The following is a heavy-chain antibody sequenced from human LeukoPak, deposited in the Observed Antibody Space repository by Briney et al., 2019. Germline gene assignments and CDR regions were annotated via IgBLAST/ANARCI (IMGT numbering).Heavy chain of an antibody. CDR1: GFIFCNYA. J-gene: IGHJ4*02. V-gene: IGHV3-23*01. CDR3: AKPYGGVWDPLDN. CDR2: IGANGGAT. D-gene: IGHD2-8*02. Sequence: GGSLRLSCAASGFIFCNYAMGWVRQAPGKGLEWVSGIGANGGATNYADSVKGRFTISRDNSKNTLSLQMNSLRAEDTAVDHCAKPYGGVWDPLDNWGQGTLVTVST.